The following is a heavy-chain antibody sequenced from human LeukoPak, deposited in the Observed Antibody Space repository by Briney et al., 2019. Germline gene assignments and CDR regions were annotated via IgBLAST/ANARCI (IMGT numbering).Heavy chain of an antibody. J-gene: IGHJ6*02. CDR3: AKELEWQFYYGMDV. Sequence: ASVKVSCKASGYTFSGYYMHWVRQAPGQGLEWMGWINPNSGGTNYAQRFQGRVTMTRDTSISTAYMELSRLRSDDTAVYYCAKELEWQFYYGMDVWGQGTTATVSS. V-gene: IGHV1-2*02. D-gene: IGHD3-3*01. CDR1: GYTFSGYY. CDR2: INPNSGGT.